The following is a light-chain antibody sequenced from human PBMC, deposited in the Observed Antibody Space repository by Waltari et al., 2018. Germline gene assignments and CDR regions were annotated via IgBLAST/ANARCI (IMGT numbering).Light chain of an antibody. CDR3: QSADSSGTPVV. J-gene: IGLJ2*01. CDR1: ALPKQY. CDR2: KDS. V-gene: IGLV3-25*03. Sequence: SYELTQPPSVSVSPGQTARITCSGDALPKQYAYWYQKKPGQAPVLVIYKDSGGTSGIPERFAGSSAGKTGTLTISGVQAEDEADYYCQSADSSGTPVVFGGGTKLTVL.